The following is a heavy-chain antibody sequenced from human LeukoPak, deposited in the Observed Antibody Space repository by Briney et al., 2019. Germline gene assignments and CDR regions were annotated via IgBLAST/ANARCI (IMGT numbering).Heavy chain of an antibody. Sequence: GGSLRLSCAASGFTFSDYYMSWIRQAPGKGPEWVSYISSSGSTIYYADSVKGRFTISRDNAKNSLYLQMNSLRAEDTAVYYCARDRVPEGYSYGKEYYYYYGMDVWGQGTTVTVSS. CDR3: ARDRVPEGYSYGKEYYYYYGMDV. J-gene: IGHJ6*02. CDR2: ISSSGSTI. V-gene: IGHV3-11*01. CDR1: GFTFSDYY. D-gene: IGHD5-18*01.